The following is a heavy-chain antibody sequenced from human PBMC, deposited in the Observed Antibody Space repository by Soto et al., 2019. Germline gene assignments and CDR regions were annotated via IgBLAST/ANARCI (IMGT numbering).Heavy chain of an antibody. Sequence: GGSLRLSCAASGFTFSSYSMNWVRQAPGKGLEWVSSISSSSSYIYYADSVKGRFTISRDNAKNSLYLQMNSLRAEDTAVYYCASEGYDSSGYYRLGFDYWGQGTLVTAPQ. D-gene: IGHD3-22*01. J-gene: IGHJ4*02. V-gene: IGHV3-21*01. CDR2: ISSSSSYI. CDR1: GFTFSSYS. CDR3: ASEGYDSSGYYRLGFDY.